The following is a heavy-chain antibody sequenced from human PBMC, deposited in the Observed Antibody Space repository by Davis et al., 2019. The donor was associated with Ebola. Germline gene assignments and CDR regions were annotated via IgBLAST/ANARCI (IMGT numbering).Heavy chain of an antibody. D-gene: IGHD3-10*01. Sequence: AASVKVSCTASGYTFTGYYMHWVRQAPGQGLEWMGRINPNSGGTNYAQKFQGRVTITRDTSASTAYMELSSLRSEDTAVYYCARAGLWFGELPNYYFDYWGQGTLVTVSS. CDR2: INPNSGGT. V-gene: IGHV1-2*06. CDR3: ARAGLWFGELPNYYFDY. CDR1: GYTFTGYY. J-gene: IGHJ4*02.